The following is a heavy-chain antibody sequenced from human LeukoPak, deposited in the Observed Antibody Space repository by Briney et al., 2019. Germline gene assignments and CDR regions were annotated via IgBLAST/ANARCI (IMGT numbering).Heavy chain of an antibody. CDR3: SKGDVQDGIATVPGYFQH. V-gene: IGHV5-51*01. D-gene: IGHD6-13*01. J-gene: IGHJ1*01. CDR1: GYSFTNYW. CDR2: IYPGDFDT. Sequence: GESLKISCKGSGYSFTNYWIGWVRQMPAKGLEWMGVIYPGDFDTRYSPSFQGQVTISADKSISTAYLQWSSMRAEDTDVYSGSKGDVQDGIATVPGYFQHWGQGTLVTVSS.